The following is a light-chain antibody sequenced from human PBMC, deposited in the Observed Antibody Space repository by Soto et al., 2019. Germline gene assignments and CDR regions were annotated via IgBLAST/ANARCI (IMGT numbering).Light chain of an antibody. CDR3: NSYTSSGTYV. Sequence: QAAPTQPPPLSGAPGQSVTISRTWNTKYVGSYNRVSWYQQPPGTAPKLMIYEVSNRPSGVPDRFSGSKSGNTASLTISGLQAEDEADYYCNSYTSSGTYVFGTGTKVTVL. CDR1: TKYVGSYNR. CDR2: EVS. V-gene: IGLV2-18*02. J-gene: IGLJ1*01.